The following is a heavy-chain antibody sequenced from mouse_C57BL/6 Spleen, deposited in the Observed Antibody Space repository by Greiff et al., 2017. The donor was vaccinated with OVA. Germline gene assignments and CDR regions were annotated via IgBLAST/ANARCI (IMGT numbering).Heavy chain of an antibody. V-gene: IGHV1-69*01. CDR1: GYTFTSYW. CDR3: ARRTGTDYYAMDY. CDR2: IDPSDSYT. D-gene: IGHD4-1*01. J-gene: IGHJ4*01. Sequence: QVQLQQPGAELVMPGASVKLSCKASGYTFTSYWMHWVKQRPGQGLEWIGEIDPSDSYTNYTQKFKGKSTLTVDKSSSTAYMQLSSLTSEDSAVYYCARRTGTDYYAMDYWGQGTSVTVSS.